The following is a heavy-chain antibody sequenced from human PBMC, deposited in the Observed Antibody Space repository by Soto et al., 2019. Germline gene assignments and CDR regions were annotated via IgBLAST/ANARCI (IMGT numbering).Heavy chain of an antibody. V-gene: IGHV3-30*18. Sequence: QVQLVESGGGVVQPGRSLRLSCAASGFTFSSYGMHWVRQAPGKGLEWVAVISYDGSNKYYADSVKGRFTISRDNSKNTLYLQMNSLRAEDTAVYYCAKGGSTTVTTLDYWGQGTLVTVSS. D-gene: IGHD4-17*01. J-gene: IGHJ4*02. CDR2: ISYDGSNK. CDR3: AKGGSTTVTTLDY. CDR1: GFTFSSYG.